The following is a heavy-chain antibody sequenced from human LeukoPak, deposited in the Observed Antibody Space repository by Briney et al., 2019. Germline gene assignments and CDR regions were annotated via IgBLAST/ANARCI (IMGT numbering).Heavy chain of an antibody. J-gene: IGHJ3*02. V-gene: IGHV4-39*01. D-gene: IGHD3-3*01. CDR1: GGSISSSSYY. Sequence: PSETLSLTCTVSGGSISSSSYYWGWIRQPPGKGLEWIGSIYYSGSTYYNPSLKSRDTISVDTSKNQFSLKLSSVTAPDTAVYYCATGVLGAFDIWGQGTMVTVSS. CDR2: IYYSGST. CDR3: ATGVLGAFDI.